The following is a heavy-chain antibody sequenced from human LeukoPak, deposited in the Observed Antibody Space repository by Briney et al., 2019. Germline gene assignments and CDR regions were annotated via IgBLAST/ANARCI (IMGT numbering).Heavy chain of an antibody. J-gene: IGHJ3*01. Sequence: GASVKVSCKASGYTFTNFAISWVRQAPGQGLEWMGWIRASNGNTNDAKKGQGRVTMTPDASTSPAYMKLRSLRPDDTAVYYCARIRDYNSGSYRAFDLWGQGTTVTVSS. CDR1: GYTFTNFA. D-gene: IGHD3-10*01. CDR2: IRASNGNT. V-gene: IGHV1-18*01. CDR3: ARIRDYNSGSYRAFDL.